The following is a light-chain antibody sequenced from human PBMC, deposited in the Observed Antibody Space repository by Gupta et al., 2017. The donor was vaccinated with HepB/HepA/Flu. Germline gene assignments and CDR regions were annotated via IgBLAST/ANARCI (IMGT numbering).Light chain of an antibody. J-gene: IGKJ1*01. CDR2: AAS. Sequence: DLHMTQSPSSLSASVGDRVTITCRASKGIRHDLGWYQQKPGQAPKRLLYAASRWQSGVPSRFSGSGGGKEFTLTISSLQPEDFATFYCRQQNSYPCTFGQGTKVEIK. CDR3: RQQNSYPCT. CDR1: KGIRHD. V-gene: IGKV1-17*01.